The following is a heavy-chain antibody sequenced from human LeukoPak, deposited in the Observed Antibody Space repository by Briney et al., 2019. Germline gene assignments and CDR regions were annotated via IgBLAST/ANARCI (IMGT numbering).Heavy chain of an antibody. CDR3: AKTAMIKIIMTTYPKGLNY. D-gene: IGHD3-16*01. Sequence: GGSPRLSCVASGFAFSNNAMNWVRQAPGKGLEWVSAIYGRGETTYYADPVKGRFTISRDNSTNTLYLQMNSLRAEDTAVYYCAKTAMIKIIMTTYPKGLNYWGQGTLVTVSS. CDR2: IYGRGETT. V-gene: IGHV3-23*01. CDR1: GFAFSNNA. J-gene: IGHJ4*02.